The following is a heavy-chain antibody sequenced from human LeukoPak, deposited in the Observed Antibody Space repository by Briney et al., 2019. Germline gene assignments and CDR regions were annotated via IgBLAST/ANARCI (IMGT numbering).Heavy chain of an antibody. J-gene: IGHJ6*02. D-gene: IGHD2-15*01. CDR1: GFTFSSYS. CDR3: ARDNYCSGGSCGVYYYYYGMDV. Sequence: GGSLRLSCAAYGFTFSSYSMNWVRQAPGKGLEWVSYISSSSSTIYYADSVKGRFTISRDNAKNSLYLQMNSLRAEDTAVYYCARDNYCSGGSCGVYYYYYGMDVWGQGTTVTVSS. V-gene: IGHV3-48*01. CDR2: ISSSSSTI.